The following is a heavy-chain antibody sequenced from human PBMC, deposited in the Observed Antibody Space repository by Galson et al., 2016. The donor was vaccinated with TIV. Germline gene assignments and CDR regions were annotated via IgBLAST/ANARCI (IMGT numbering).Heavy chain of an antibody. CDR1: GGTFSSYV. CDR2: IIPLLDTA. J-gene: IGHJ6*02. CDR3: ATDRNTAMDTYYYYYGLDV. D-gene: IGHD5-18*01. Sequence: SVKVSCKASGGTFSSYVFNWVRQAPGQGLEWMGGIIPLLDTAHYAQKFQGRVTITADESSGTVYMELSSLRSEDTAVYYCATDRNTAMDTYYYYYGLDVWGQGTTVTVSS. V-gene: IGHV1-69*13.